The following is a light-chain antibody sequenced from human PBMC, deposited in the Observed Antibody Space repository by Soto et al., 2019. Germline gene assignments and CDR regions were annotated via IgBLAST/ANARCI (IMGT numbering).Light chain of an antibody. CDR1: QSISSC. CDR2: DAS. Sequence: DIQMTQSPSTLSASVGDRVTMTCRASQSISSCLAWYQQKPGKSPKLLIYDASNLESGVPSRFSGSGTGTELTLTISSLQSDDFATYYCQKYNTYPRTFGLGAKVDIK. J-gene: IGKJ1*01. CDR3: QKYNTYPRT. V-gene: IGKV1-5*01.